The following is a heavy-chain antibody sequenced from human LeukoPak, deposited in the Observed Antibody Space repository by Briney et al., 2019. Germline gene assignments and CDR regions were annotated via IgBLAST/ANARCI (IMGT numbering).Heavy chain of an antibody. CDR3: ARGSLYGDAAFDI. Sequence: GGSLRLSCAASGFTFSRNGMHWVRQAPGKGLEYVSAISSNGGSTYYANSVKGRFTISRDNSKNTLYLQMGSLRAEDMAVYYCARGSLYGDAAFDIWGQGTMVTVSS. CDR1: GFTFSRNG. V-gene: IGHV3-64*01. CDR2: ISSNGGST. J-gene: IGHJ3*02. D-gene: IGHD4-17*01.